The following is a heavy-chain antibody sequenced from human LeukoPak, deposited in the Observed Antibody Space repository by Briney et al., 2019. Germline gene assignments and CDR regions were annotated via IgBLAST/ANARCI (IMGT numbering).Heavy chain of an antibody. CDR2: INPNSGGT. CDR1: EYTFIDYY. Sequence: VASVTVACKASEYTFIDYYIHWVRQAPGQGLEWMGWINPNSGGTNYAQKFQGRFTMTRDTSISTAYMELSRLRSDDTAVFYCAREGSSSSQFIDYYYMDVWGKGTTVTVSS. V-gene: IGHV1-2*02. D-gene: IGHD6-6*01. CDR3: AREGSSSSQFIDYYYMDV. J-gene: IGHJ6*03.